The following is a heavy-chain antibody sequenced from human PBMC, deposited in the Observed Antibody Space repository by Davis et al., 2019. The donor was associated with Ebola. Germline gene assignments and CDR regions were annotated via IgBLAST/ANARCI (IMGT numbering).Heavy chain of an antibody. Sequence: GGSLRLSCAASGFTFSSYAMHWVRQAPGKGLEWVAVISYDGSNKYYADSVKGRFTISRDNSKNTLYLQMNSLRAEDTAVYYCARDQVYCSGGSCFLYYYYGMDVWGQGTTVTVSS. D-gene: IGHD2-15*01. CDR3: ARDQVYCSGGSCFLYYYYGMDV. CDR2: ISYDGSNK. V-gene: IGHV3-30*04. J-gene: IGHJ6*02. CDR1: GFTFSSYA.